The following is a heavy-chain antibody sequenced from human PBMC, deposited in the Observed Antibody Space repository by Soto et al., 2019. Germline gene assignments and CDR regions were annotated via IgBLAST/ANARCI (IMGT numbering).Heavy chain of an antibody. D-gene: IGHD1-20*01. J-gene: IGHJ4*02. V-gene: IGHV3-74*01. Sequence: GGSLRLSCASSGFTFSSYWMHWVRQAPGKGLVWVSRINSDGSSTSYADSVKGRFTISRDNAKNTLYLQMNSLRAEDTAVYYCASRPGKITGTALGYWGQGTLVTVSS. CDR2: INSDGSST. CDR1: GFTFSSYW. CDR3: ASRPGKITGTALGY.